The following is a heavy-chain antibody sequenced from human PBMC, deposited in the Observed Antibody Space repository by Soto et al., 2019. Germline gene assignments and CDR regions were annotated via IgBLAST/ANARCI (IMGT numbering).Heavy chain of an antibody. CDR2: IKSKPGGGTV. D-gene: IGHD1-1*01. V-gene: IGHV3-15*05. Sequence: EGQLIESGGGVVKPGVYLKLSCAAYGLNFNYAWMTWVCQAPGKGLEWVGRIKSKPGGGTVDYAAPVKDRVTISRDGSKNTVHLQMNSLKVEDTALYDCTKVYRVEHQGMDVWGQGSTVTVSS. J-gene: IGHJ6*02. CDR3: TKVYRVEHQGMDV. CDR1: GLNFNYAW.